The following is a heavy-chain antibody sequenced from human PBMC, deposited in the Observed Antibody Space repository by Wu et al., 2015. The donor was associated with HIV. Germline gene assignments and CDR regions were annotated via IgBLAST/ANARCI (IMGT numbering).Heavy chain of an antibody. V-gene: IGHV1-2*02. J-gene: IGHJ6*03. CDR1: GYTFTDYY. CDR2: INPNSGGT. D-gene: IGHD3-22*01. CDR3: ARESSGFFHYYYLHMDV. Sequence: QVQLVQSGTEVKKPGASVKVSCKTSGYTFTDYYLHWVRQAPGQGLEWMGWINPNSGGTNYAQKFQGRVTMTRDTSISTAYMELNRLRSDDTAVYYCARESSGFFHYYYLHMDVWGKGTTGHRLL.